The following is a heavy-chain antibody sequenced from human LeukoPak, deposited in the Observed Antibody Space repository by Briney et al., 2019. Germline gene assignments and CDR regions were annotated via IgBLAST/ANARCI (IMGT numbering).Heavy chain of an antibody. V-gene: IGHV3-11*04. Sequence: GGSLRLSCAASGFTFSDYYMSWIRQAPGKGLEWVSYISSSGSTIYYADSVKGRFTISRDNAKNSLYLQMNSLRAEDTAVYYCARDRRYGVRGVITTIGYWGQGTLVTVSS. J-gene: IGHJ4*02. CDR2: ISSSGSTI. D-gene: IGHD3-10*01. CDR3: ARDRRYGVRGVITTIGY. CDR1: GFTFSDYY.